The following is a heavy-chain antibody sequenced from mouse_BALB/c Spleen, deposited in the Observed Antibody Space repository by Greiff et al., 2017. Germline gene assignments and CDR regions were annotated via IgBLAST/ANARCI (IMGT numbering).Heavy chain of an antibody. V-gene: IGHV1-80*01. Sequence: VKLQESGAELVRPGSSVKISCKASGYAFSSYWMNWVKQRPGQGLEWIGQIYPGDGDTNYNGKFKGKATLTADKSSSTAYVQLSSLTSEDSAVYFCAAQYGNFYYFDYWGQGTTLTVSS. D-gene: IGHD2-10*02. CDR1: GYAFSSYW. CDR3: AAQYGNFYYFDY. J-gene: IGHJ2*01. CDR2: IYPGDGDT.